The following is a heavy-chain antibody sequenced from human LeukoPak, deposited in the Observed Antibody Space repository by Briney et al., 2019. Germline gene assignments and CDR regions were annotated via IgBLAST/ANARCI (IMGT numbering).Heavy chain of an antibody. CDR3: ARRLIVVVVAAIGGWFDP. CDR1: GGSFSGYY. CDR2: INHSGST. V-gene: IGHV4-34*01. J-gene: IGHJ5*02. D-gene: IGHD2-15*01. Sequence: PSETLSLTCAVYGGSFSGYYWSWIRQPPGKGLEWIGEINHSGSTNYNPSLKSRVTISVDTSKNQFSLKLSSVTAADTAVYYCARRLIVVVVAAIGGWFDPWGQGTLVTVSS.